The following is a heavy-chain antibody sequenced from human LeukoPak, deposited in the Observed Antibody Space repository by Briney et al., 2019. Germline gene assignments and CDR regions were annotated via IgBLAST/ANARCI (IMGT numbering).Heavy chain of an antibody. CDR1: GGSISSYH. J-gene: IGHJ6*02. V-gene: IGHV4-4*07. CDR3: ARGLRVYSGYDGPEYYYYYGMDV. D-gene: IGHD5-12*01. CDR2: IYTSGST. Sequence: SETLSLTCTVSGGSISSYHWSWIRQPAGKGLEWIGRIYTSGSTNYNPSLKSRVTMSVDTSKNQFSLKLSSVTAADTAVYYCARGLRVYSGYDGPEYYYYYGMDVWGQGTTVTVSS.